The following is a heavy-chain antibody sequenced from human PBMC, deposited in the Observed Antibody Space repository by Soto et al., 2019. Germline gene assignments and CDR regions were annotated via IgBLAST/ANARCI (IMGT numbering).Heavy chain of an antibody. CDR1: GYTFTSYA. CDR3: ASPTGDAKAFDI. J-gene: IGHJ3*02. D-gene: IGHD7-27*01. V-gene: IGHV1-3*01. Sequence: ASVKVSCKASGYTFTSYAMHWVRQAPGQRLEWMGWINAGNGNTKYSQKFQGRVTITRDTSASTAYMELSSLRSEDTAVYYCASPTGDAKAFDIWGQGTMVTVSS. CDR2: INAGNGNT.